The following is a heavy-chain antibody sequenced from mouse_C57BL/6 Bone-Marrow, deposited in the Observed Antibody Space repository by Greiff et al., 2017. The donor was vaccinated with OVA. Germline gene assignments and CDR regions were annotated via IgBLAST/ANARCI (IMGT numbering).Heavy chain of an antibody. J-gene: IGHJ3*01. D-gene: IGHD3-3*01. V-gene: IGHV14-2*01. Sequence: EVKLVESGAELVKPGASVKLSCTASGFNIQDYYMHWVKQRTEQGLEWIGRIDPEDGETKYAPKFQGKATITADTSSNTAYLQLSSLTSEDTAVYYCARNEGPAWFAYWGQGTLVTVSA. CDR3: ARNEGPAWFAY. CDR2: IDPEDGET. CDR1: GFNIQDYY.